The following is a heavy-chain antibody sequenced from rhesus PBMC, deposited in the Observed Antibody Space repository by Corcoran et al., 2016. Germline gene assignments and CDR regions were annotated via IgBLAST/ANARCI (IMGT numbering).Heavy chain of an antibody. CDR1: GGSISSNY. CDR3: ARHPGAAAARGSLDV. CDR2: IYGSGSST. Sequence: QVQLQESGPGLVKPLETLSLTCAVSGGSISSNYWSWFRQAPGKGLEWIGYIYGSGSSTNYNPSLKSRVTLSVDTSKNRLSLKLSSVTAADTAVYYCARHPGAAAARGSLDVWGRGVLVTVSS. J-gene: IGHJ5-2*02. D-gene: IGHD6-43*01. V-gene: IGHV4S11*01.